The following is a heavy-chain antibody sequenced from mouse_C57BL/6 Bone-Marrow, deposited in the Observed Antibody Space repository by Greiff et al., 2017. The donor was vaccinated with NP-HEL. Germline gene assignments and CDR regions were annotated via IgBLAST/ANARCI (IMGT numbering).Heavy chain of an antibody. CDR2: IWWDDDK. D-gene: IGHD1-1*01. Sequence: QVTLKESGPGILQPSQTLSLTCSFSGFSLSTFGMGVGWIRQPSGKGLEWLAHIWWDDDKYYNPALKSRLTITKDTSKNQVFLKIANVDTADTATYYCARIAHGSSLAWFAYWGQGTLVTVSA. CDR3: ARIAHGSSLAWFAY. CDR1: GFSLSTFGMG. J-gene: IGHJ3*01. V-gene: IGHV8-8*01.